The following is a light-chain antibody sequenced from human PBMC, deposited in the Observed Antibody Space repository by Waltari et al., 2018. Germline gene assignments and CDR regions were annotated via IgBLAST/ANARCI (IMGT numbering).Light chain of an antibody. CDR3: SSYAGSAYV. V-gene: IGLV2-8*01. CDR2: DVT. Sequence: QSALTQPPSASGSPGQSVTISCTGTSSDVGCSNYVSWYQQYPGKAPKLMIYDVTERPSGVPDRFSGSKSGNTASLTVSGLQAEDEADYYCSSYAGSAYVFGTGTKVTVL. CDR1: SSDVGCSNY. J-gene: IGLJ1*01.